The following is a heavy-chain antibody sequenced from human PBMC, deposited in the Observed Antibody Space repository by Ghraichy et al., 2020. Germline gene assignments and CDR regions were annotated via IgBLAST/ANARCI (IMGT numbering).Heavy chain of an antibody. CDR3: ARGLGPVVPAASWFDP. V-gene: IGHV4-34*01. J-gene: IGHJ5*02. CDR2: INHSGST. Sequence: SETLSLTCAVYGGSFSGYYWSWIRKPPGKGLEWIGEINHSGSTNYNPSLKSRVTISVDTSKNQFSLKLSSVTAADTAVYYCARGLGPVVPAASWFDPWGQGTLVTVSS. CDR1: GGSFSGYY. D-gene: IGHD2-2*01.